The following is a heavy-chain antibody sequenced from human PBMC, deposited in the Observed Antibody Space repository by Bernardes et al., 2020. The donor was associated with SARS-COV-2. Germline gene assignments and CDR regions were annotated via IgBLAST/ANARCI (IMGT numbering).Heavy chain of an antibody. CDR3: ARGVGNSGEFGGYDH. CDR2: VNQNGNT. D-gene: IGHD5-12*01. CDR1: GGSFSGHY. Sequence: SETLSLTCAVYGGSFSGHYWTWARRPPGKGLEWIGEVNQNGNTNYNRSLKSRVTITVDTSKNQFSLKLTSVTAADTAVYYCARGVGNSGEFGGYDHWGQGNLVTVSS. J-gene: IGHJ4*02. V-gene: IGHV4-34*01.